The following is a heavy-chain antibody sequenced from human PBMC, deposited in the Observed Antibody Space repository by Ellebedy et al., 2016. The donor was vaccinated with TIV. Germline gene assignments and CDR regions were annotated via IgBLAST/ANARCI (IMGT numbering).Heavy chain of an antibody. CDR2: IYSDGSA. Sequence: SETLSLXCTVSGGSISSYYWSWIRQPAGQGLEWIGRIYSDGSANYNPSLKSRVTMSVDTSKNQFSLEVRSVTAADTAVYYCARHGPFWGQGTLVTVSS. CDR3: ARHGPF. J-gene: IGHJ4*02. V-gene: IGHV4-4*07. CDR1: GGSISSYY.